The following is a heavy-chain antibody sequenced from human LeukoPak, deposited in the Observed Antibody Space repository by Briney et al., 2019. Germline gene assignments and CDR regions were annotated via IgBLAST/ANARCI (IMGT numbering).Heavy chain of an antibody. D-gene: IGHD2-2*01. CDR2: IHPRSGYS. J-gene: IGHJ5*02. CDR3: ARVTSGMRYNWFDP. Sequence: ASVKVSCKTSGYTFTDYDVNWVRQAPGQGLEWMGYIHPRSGYSESAQRSQGRLSMTRDVSTDTAYMELSTLTSDDTAVYYCARVTSGMRYNWFDPWGQGTLIIVSS. CDR1: GYTFTDYD. V-gene: IGHV1-8*01.